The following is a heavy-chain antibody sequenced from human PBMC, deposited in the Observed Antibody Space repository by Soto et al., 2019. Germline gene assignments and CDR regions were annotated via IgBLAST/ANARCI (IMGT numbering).Heavy chain of an antibody. CDR2: INSRADYT. D-gene: IGHD6-6*01. CDR3: GREKEDEGSSSLRVYYGVDV. V-gene: IGHV3-21*06. J-gene: IGHJ6*02. Sequence: EVQLVEPGGGPVKSGQSLRLSCVASGFTLSNYRMTWVRQGPGKGLEWVSSINSRADYTHYTESVKGRFTISRDNAKNSVYLHMNSLRAEDAAVYYCGREKEDEGSSSLRVYYGVDVWGQGTTVIVSS. CDR1: GFTLSNYR.